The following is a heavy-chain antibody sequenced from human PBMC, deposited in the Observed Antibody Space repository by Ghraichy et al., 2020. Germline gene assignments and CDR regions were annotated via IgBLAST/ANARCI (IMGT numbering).Heavy chain of an antibody. Sequence: GGSLRLSCAVSGFTLSTYGMHWVRQAPGKGLEWVTAISYDGRNKYYADSVKGRFTISRDNSKNTLYVQMNSLRAEDTAVYYCAKADCSSTSCSHYFDHWGQGTLVTVSS. V-gene: IGHV3-30*18. CDR3: AKADCSSTSCSHYFDH. D-gene: IGHD2-2*01. CDR2: ISYDGRNK. J-gene: IGHJ4*02. CDR1: GFTLSTYG.